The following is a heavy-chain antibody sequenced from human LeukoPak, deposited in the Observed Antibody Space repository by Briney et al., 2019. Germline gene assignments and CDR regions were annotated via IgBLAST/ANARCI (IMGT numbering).Heavy chain of an antibody. CDR2: IYYSGST. V-gene: IGHV4-39*07. CDR1: GGSITSNSYY. Sequence: SETLSLTCTVSGGSITSNSYYWGWIRQPPGKGLEWIGSIYYSGSTYYNPSLKSRVTISVDTSKNQFSLKLSSVTAADTAVYYCARDKRIQLWPSRYFDLWGRGTLVTVSS. J-gene: IGHJ2*01. D-gene: IGHD5-18*01. CDR3: ARDKRIQLWPSRYFDL.